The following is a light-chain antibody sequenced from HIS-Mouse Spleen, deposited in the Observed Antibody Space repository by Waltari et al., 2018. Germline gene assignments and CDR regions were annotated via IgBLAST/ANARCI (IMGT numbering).Light chain of an antibody. Sequence: QSVLTQPPSASGTPGQRVTISCSGSSSNIGSNYVYWYQQLPGTAPKLLIYRNNQRPSGGPDRFSGSKSGTSASLAISGRRSEDEADYYWAAWDDSLSGYVFGTGTKVTVL. V-gene: IGLV1-47*01. CDR3: AAWDDSLSGYV. CDR1: SSNIGSNY. J-gene: IGLJ1*01. CDR2: RNN.